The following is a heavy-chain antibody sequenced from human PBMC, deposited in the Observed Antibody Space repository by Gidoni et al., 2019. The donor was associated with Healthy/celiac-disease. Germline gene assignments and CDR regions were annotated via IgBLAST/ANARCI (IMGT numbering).Heavy chain of an antibody. CDR3: AKDGDSYYDFWSGYSTHYYFDY. CDR1: GSTFRSYA. J-gene: IGHJ4*02. D-gene: IGHD3-3*01. CDR2: ISGSGGST. Sequence: EVQLLESGGGLVQPGGSLRLSCAASGSTFRSYAMSWVRQAPGKGLEWVSAISGSGGSTYYADSVKGRFTISRDNSKNTLYLQMNSLRAEDTAVYYCAKDGDSYYDFWSGYSTHYYFDYWGQGTLVTVSS. V-gene: IGHV3-23*01.